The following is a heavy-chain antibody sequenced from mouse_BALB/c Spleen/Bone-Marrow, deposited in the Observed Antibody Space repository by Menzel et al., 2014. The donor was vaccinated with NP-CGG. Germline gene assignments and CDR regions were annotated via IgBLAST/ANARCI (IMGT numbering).Heavy chain of an antibody. J-gene: IGHJ2*01. CDR2: INPSSGYT. V-gene: IGHV1-4*01. CDR3: AREAGWLLDY. D-gene: IGHD2-3*01. CDR1: GYTFTSYT. Sequence: QVHVKQSGAELARPGASVKMSCKASGYTFTSYTMXWVKQRPGQGLEWIGYINPSSGYTNYNQKFKDKATLTADKSSSTAYMQLSSLTSEDSAVYYCAREAGWLLDYWGQGTTLTVSS.